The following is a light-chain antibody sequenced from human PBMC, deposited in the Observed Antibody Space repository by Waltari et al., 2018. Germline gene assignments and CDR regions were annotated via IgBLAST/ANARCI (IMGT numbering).Light chain of an antibody. CDR3: QQYNVYSLT. J-gene: IGKJ4*01. CDR1: QSISNW. Sequence: DIQMTQSPSTLSASVGDRVTITCRASQSISNWLAWYQQKPGKAPKFLIYKTSNLESGVPSRFSGSGSETEFTLTISSLQPDDFATYYCQQYNVYSLTFGGGTKVEIK. V-gene: IGKV1-5*03. CDR2: KTS.